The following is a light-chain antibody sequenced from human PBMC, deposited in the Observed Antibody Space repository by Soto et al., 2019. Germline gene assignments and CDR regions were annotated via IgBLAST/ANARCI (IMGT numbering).Light chain of an antibody. V-gene: IGKV3-20*01. J-gene: IGKJ5*01. CDR3: QQYGGSPIT. CDR1: QSVSSSY. CDR2: GAS. Sequence: ENVLTQSPGTLSLSPGERATLSCRASQSVSSSYLAWYQQKPGQAPRLLIYGASSRATGIPDRFSGSGSGTDFTLTISRLEPEDFAVFYCQQYGGSPITFGLGTRLEIK.